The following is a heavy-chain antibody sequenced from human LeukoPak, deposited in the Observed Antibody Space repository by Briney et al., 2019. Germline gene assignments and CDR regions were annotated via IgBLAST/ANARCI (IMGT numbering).Heavy chain of an antibody. CDR1: GGSISSYY. J-gene: IGHJ4*02. V-gene: IGHV4-39*01. CDR2: IYYSGST. Sequence: PSETLSLTYTVSGGSISSYYWGWIRQPPGKGLEWIGSIYYSGSTYYNPSLKSRVTISVDTSKNQFSLNLSSVTAADPAVYYCARHSSGWYYFDYWGQGTLVTVSS. CDR3: ARHSSGWYYFDY. D-gene: IGHD6-19*01.